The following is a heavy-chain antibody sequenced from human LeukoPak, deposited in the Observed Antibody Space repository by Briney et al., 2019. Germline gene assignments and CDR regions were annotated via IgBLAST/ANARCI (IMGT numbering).Heavy chain of an antibody. D-gene: IGHD3-22*01. CDR3: ARGEPYYYDSSGYYGSLY. V-gene: IGHV3-48*03. CDR2: ISSGGSNV. CDR1: GFTFSNFE. Sequence: GGSLRLSCEASGFTFSNFEMNWVRQAPGKGLEWVSYISSGGSNVYYADSVKGRFTISRDNAKNSLYLQMNSLRAEDTAVYYCARGEPYYYDSSGYYGSLYWGQGTLVTVSS. J-gene: IGHJ4*02.